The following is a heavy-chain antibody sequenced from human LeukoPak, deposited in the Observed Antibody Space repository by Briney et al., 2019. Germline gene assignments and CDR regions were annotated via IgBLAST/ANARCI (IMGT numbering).Heavy chain of an antibody. CDR2: INSDDSRT. Sequence: PGGSLRLSCAASGFTFSAFWIHWVRQAPGKGLVWVSRINSDDSRTTYADSVKGRFTISRDNAKNTLYLQMNSLRAEDTAVYYCARSRPHNYIDYWGQGSLVTVSS. CDR3: ARSRPHNYIDY. V-gene: IGHV3-74*01. CDR1: GFTFSAFW. D-gene: IGHD1-1*01. J-gene: IGHJ4*02.